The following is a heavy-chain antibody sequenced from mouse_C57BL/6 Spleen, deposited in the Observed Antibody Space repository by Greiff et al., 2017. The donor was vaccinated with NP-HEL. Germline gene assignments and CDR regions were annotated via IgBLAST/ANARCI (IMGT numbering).Heavy chain of an antibody. J-gene: IGHJ2*01. V-gene: IGHV1-9*01. CDR1: GYTFTGYW. Sequence: VQLQQSGAELMKPGASVKLSCKATGYTFTGYWIAWVKQRPGHGLEWIGEILPGSGRTNYNEKFKGKATFTADKSSNTAYMPISSLTTKDSTIYYCARDTYYYGSSDYFDYWGQGTTLTVSS. D-gene: IGHD1-1*01. CDR2: ILPGSGRT. CDR3: ARDTYYYGSSDYFDY.